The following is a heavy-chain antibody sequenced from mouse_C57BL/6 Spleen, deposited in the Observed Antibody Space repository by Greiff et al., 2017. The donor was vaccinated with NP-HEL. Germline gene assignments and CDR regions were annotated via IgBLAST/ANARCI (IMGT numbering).Heavy chain of an antibody. CDR2: ISSGGDYI. CDR1: GFTFSSYA. J-gene: IGHJ4*01. CDR3: TREGLGYRAMDY. D-gene: IGHD3-1*01. V-gene: IGHV5-9-1*02. Sequence: EVHLVESGEGLVKPGGSLKLSCAASGFTFSSYAMSWVRQTPEKRLEWVAYISSGGDYIYYADTVKGRFTISRDNARNTLYLPMSSLKTEDTAMYYWTREGLGYRAMDYWGQGTSVTVSS.